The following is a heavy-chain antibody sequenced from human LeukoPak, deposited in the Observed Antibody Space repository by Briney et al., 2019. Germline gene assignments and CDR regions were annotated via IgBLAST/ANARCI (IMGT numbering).Heavy chain of an antibody. V-gene: IGHV4-39*01. Sequence: PSETLSLTCTVSGGSISSSSYYWGWIRQPPGKGLEWIGSICYSGSTYYNPSLKSRVTISVDTSKNKFSLKLNSVTAADTAVYYCARPAYRGSYYDAFDIWGQGTMVTVSS. CDR1: GGSISSSSYY. D-gene: IGHD1-26*01. CDR3: ARPAYRGSYYDAFDI. J-gene: IGHJ3*02. CDR2: ICYSGST.